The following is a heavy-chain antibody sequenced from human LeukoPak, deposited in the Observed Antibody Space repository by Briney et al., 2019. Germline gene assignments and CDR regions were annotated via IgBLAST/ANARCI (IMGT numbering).Heavy chain of an antibody. CDR2: IYPGDSDT. CDR1: GYSFTNYW. Sequence: GESLKISCKGSGYSFTNYWIGWVRQMPGRGLEWMGIIYPGDSDTRYSPPFQGQVTISADKSISTAYLQWSSLKASDTAMYYCARHVYDNSGSYPGRYWGQGTLVTVSS. CDR3: ARHVYDNSGSYPGRY. V-gene: IGHV5-51*01. J-gene: IGHJ4*02. D-gene: IGHD3-22*01.